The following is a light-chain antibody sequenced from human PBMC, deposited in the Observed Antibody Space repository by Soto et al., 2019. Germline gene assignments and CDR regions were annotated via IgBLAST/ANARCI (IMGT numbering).Light chain of an antibody. CDR2: SNN. Sequence: QSGLSQPPSGCWGPRQRVTSSGFGRSSHSGSNTVNWYQQLPGTAPKLLIYSNNQRPSGVPDRFSGSKSGTSASLAISGLQSEDEADYYCAAWDDSLNGFYVFGTGTKVTVL. J-gene: IGLJ1*01. CDR1: SSHSGSNT. V-gene: IGLV1-44*01. CDR3: AAWDDSLNGFYV.